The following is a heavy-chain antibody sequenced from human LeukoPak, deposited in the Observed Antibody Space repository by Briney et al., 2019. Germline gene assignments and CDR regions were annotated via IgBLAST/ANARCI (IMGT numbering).Heavy chain of an antibody. CDR1: GGSFSGYY. Sequence: SETLSLTCAVYGGSFSGYYWSWIRQPPGKGLEWIGEINHSGSTNYNPSLKSRVTISVDTSKNQFSLKLSSVTAADTAVYYCATNADTAMVTSYLDYWGQGTLVTVSS. D-gene: IGHD5-18*01. CDR2: INHSGST. J-gene: IGHJ4*02. CDR3: ATNADTAMVTSYLDY. V-gene: IGHV4-34*01.